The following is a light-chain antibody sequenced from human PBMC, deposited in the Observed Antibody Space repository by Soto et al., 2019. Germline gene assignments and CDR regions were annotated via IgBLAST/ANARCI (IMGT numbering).Light chain of an antibody. J-gene: IGKJ1*01. CDR1: QSITKW. V-gene: IGKV1-5*03. Sequence: DIPMTQPPSSVSTSYGNRITITCGASQSITKWLAWYQQKPGGAPRLLVYKASSLESGVPSRFSGSGSGTEFTLTISSLQPDDFATFYCQQYYSYMWTFGQGTKVDNK. CDR2: KAS. CDR3: QQYYSYMWT.